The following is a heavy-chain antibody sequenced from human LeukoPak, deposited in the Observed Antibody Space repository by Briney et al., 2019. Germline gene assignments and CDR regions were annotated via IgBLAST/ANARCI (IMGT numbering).Heavy chain of an antibody. J-gene: IGHJ4*02. CDR2: MNPNNGNT. V-gene: IGHV1-8*01. D-gene: IGHD6-13*01. CDR3: ARGAAGTYDFDY. Sequence: GASVKVSCKASGYVLANNDINWVRQATGQALEWMGWMNPNNGNTGYAQIFQGRVTMNRNISINTAYLELSSLRSDDTAVYYCARGAAGTYDFDYWGQGTLVTVSS. CDR1: GYVLANND.